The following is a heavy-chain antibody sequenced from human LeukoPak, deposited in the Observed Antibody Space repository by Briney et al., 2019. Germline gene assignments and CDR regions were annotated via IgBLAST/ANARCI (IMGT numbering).Heavy chain of an antibody. Sequence: PSETLSLTCTVSGGSISSSSYYWGWIRQPPGKGLEWIGSIHYSGSTYYNPSLKSRVTISVDTSKNQFSLKLSSVTAADTAVYYWGGGSNSSGLYWGQETLVTVSS. D-gene: IGHD6-19*01. CDR2: IHYSGST. CDR1: GGSISSSSYY. V-gene: IGHV4-39*01. CDR3: GGGSNSSGLY. J-gene: IGHJ4*02.